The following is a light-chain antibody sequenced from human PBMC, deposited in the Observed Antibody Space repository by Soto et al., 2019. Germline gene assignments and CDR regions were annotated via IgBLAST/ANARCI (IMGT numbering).Light chain of an antibody. J-gene: IGKJ1*01. CDR1: QSISSD. Sequence: EIVMTQSPATLSVSPGERATLSCRASQSISSDVAWYQQKPGQAPRLLIYGASTTATGIPARFSGSGSGTEFTLTISSLQPEDFATYYCQQSYSTPRTFGQGTKVDIK. CDR2: GAS. V-gene: IGKV3-15*01. CDR3: QQSYSTPRT.